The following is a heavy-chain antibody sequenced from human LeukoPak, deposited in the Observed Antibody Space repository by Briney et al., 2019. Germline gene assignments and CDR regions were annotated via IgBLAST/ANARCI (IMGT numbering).Heavy chain of an antibody. V-gene: IGHV1-18*01. J-gene: IGHJ4*02. CDR2: ISAYNGNT. Sequence: ASVKVSCKASGYTFTSYGISWVRQAPGQGLEWMGWISAYNGNTNYAQKLQGRVTMTTDTSTSTAYMELRSLRSDDTAVYYCAREGYCSSTSCYGVIDYWGQGTLVTVSS. CDR3: AREGYCSSTSCYGVIDY. CDR1: GYTFTSYG. D-gene: IGHD2-2*01.